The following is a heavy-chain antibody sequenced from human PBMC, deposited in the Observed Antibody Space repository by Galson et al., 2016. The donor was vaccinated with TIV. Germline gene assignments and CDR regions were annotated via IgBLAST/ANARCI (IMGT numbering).Heavy chain of an antibody. V-gene: IGHV3-30*02. CDR3: ASGVVAHTYYLYGMDV. CDR2: IRYDGSRR. D-gene: IGHD2-15*01. J-gene: IGHJ6*02. Sequence: SLRLSCAASGFTFSSFGMHWVRQAPGKGLEWVALIRYDGSRRYYADSVKGRFTISRDDSKNTLYLQMNGLRRDDSAGYYCASGVVAHTYYLYGMDVWGQGTTFTVSS. CDR1: GFTFSSFG.